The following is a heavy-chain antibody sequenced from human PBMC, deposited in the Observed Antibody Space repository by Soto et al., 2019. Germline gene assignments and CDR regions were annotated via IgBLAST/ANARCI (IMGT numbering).Heavy chain of an antibody. Sequence: QMQLQESGPGLVKPSETLSLTCTVSNGSISTTSYNWGWIRQSPGKGLEWIGTIFYTGTTSYNPSLKSRVTITVDTSNNPFSLKLASGTAADTAVYYCARHGSFWGQGILVVVSS. CDR2: IFYTGTT. D-gene: IGHD3-16*02. J-gene: IGHJ4*02. CDR3: ARHGSF. V-gene: IGHV4-39*01. CDR1: NGSISTTSYN.